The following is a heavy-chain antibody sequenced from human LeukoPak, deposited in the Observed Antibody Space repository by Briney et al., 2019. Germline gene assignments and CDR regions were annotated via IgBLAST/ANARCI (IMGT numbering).Heavy chain of an antibody. CDR3: GELSALPTYYYGSGSYLYYYDY. CDR1: GVSINYTKYY. Sequence: PSETLSLTCTVSGVSINYTKYYWGWIRQPPGKGLEWIGTIYYSGSTYYNPSLKSRVTISVDTSRNQFSLKLGSVTAADTTVFNFGELSALPTYYYGSGSYLYYYDYWGQGTLVTVSS. CDR2: IYYSGST. D-gene: IGHD3-10*01. J-gene: IGHJ4*02. V-gene: IGHV4-39*01.